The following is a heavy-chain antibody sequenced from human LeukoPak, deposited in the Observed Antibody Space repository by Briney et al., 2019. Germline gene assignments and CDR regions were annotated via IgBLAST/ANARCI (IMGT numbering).Heavy chain of an antibody. Sequence: GGSLRLSCAASGFTFSSYSMNWVRQAPGKGLEWVSYISISGNMIYYADSVKGRFTISRDNAKNSLYLQMNSLRAGDTAVCYCARDLGSVGHTYGYWGQGTLVTVSS. D-gene: IGHD5-18*01. CDR1: GFTFSSYS. CDR2: ISISGNMI. V-gene: IGHV3-48*04. CDR3: ARDLGSVGHTYGY. J-gene: IGHJ4*02.